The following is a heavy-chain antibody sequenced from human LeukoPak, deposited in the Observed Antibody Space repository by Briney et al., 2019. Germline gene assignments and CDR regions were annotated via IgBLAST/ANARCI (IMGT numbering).Heavy chain of an antibody. V-gene: IGHV1-18*01. Sequence: ASVKVSCKASGYTFTSYGISWVRQAPGQGPEWMGWISAYNGDTNYAQKLQGRVTMTTDTSTSTAYMELRSLRSDDTAVYYCAREFLEHTFDYRGQGTLVTVSS. D-gene: IGHD3-3*01. CDR3: AREFLEHTFDY. CDR2: ISAYNGDT. J-gene: IGHJ4*02. CDR1: GYTFTSYG.